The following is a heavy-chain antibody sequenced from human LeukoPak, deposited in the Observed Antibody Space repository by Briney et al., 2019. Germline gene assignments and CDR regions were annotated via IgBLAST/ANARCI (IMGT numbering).Heavy chain of an antibody. D-gene: IGHD6-13*01. J-gene: IGHJ4*02. V-gene: IGHV1-18*01. CDR2: ISAYNGNT. CDR3: ARKWGKYSSSWYGIDY. Sequence: ASVKVSCKASGYTFTSYGISWVRPAPGQGLEWMGWISAYNGNTNYAQKLQGRVTMTTDTSTSTAYMELRSLRSDDTAVYYCARKWGKYSSSWYGIDYWGQGTLVTVSS. CDR1: GYTFTSYG.